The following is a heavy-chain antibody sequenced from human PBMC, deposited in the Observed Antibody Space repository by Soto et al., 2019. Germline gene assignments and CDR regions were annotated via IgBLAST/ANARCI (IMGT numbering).Heavy chain of an antibody. V-gene: IGHV4-39*01. CDR1: GGSISSSSYY. J-gene: IGHJ6*02. CDR3: ARSLGDYYYYYGMDV. D-gene: IGHD3-16*01. CDR2: IYYSGST. Sequence: SETLSLTCTVSGGSISSSSYYWGWIRQPPGKGLEWIGSIYYSGSTYYNPSLKSRVTISVDTSKNQFSLKLSPVTAADTAVYYCARSLGDYYYYYGMDVWGQGTTVT.